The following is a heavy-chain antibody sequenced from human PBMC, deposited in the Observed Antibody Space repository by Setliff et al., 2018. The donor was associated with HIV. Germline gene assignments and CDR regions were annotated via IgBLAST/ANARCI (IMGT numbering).Heavy chain of an antibody. CDR1: GGSINSDNYY. CDR3: ARSKTFYDFWGGYYTHGAFKI. V-gene: IGHV4-39*01. Sequence: PSETLSLTCSVSGGSINSDNYYWGWIRQAPGKGLEWIGSIYYSGTTYYNPSLRGRVTISVDTSKNQFSLNLTSVTAADTAVYYCARSKTFYDFWGGYYTHGAFKIWGLGTMVTVSS. D-gene: IGHD3-3*01. CDR2: IYYSGTT. J-gene: IGHJ3*02.